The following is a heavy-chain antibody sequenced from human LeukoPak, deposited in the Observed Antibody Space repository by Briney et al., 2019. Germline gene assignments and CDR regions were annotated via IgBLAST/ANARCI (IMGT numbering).Heavy chain of an antibody. CDR1: GGSLSGFY. CDR3: ARAPKTFGVVVSPSNYFDQ. V-gene: IGHV4-34*01. J-gene: IGHJ4*02. CDR2: IDHSGTT. D-gene: IGHD3-16*01. Sequence: SETLSLTCAVYGGSLSGFYGDWVRQTPEKGLEWIGEIDHSGTTNYNPSLKSRLTISVDPPKTQFSLHLTSATTADTAVYNSARAPKTFGVVVSPSNYFDQWGQGTLVAVSS.